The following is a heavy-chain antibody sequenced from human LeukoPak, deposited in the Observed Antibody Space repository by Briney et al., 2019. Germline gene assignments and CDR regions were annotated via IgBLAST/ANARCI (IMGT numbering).Heavy chain of an antibody. J-gene: IGHJ5*02. Sequence: PGRSLRLSCAASGFTFSKYGMHWVRQAPGKGLEWVAVIWYDGSLKYYADSAKGRFTISRDNTQNTLFLQMNSLRGEDTAVYHCARSLEKDYHGSGNYMNNWFDPWGQGTLVTVSS. CDR2: IWYDGSLK. CDR3: ARSLEKDYHGSGNYMNNWFDP. D-gene: IGHD3-10*01. V-gene: IGHV3-33*02. CDR1: GFTFSKYG.